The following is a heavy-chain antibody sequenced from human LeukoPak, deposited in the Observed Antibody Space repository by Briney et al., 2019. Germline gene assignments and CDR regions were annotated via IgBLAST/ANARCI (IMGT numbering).Heavy chain of an antibody. V-gene: IGHV1-46*01. Sequence: GASVKVSCKASGYTFTSYYMHWVRQAPGQGLEWMGIINPSGGSTSYAQKFQGRVTMTRDTSTSTVYMELSSLRSEDTAVYYCARDAQQLGRPGYFQHWGQGTLVTVSS. D-gene: IGHD6-13*01. CDR3: ARDAQQLGRPGYFQH. CDR1: GYTFTSYY. CDR2: INPSGGST. J-gene: IGHJ1*01.